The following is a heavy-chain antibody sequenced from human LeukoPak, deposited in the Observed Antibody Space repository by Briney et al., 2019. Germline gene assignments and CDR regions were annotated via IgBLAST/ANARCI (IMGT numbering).Heavy chain of an antibody. CDR2: FTSGSRSI. D-gene: IGHD4-23*01. V-gene: IGHV3-21*01. Sequence: GGSLRLSCAASGFTFSSYSMTWVRQAPGKGLEWVSSFTSGSRSIYYADSVKGRFTISRDNSKNTVYLQMNSLRAEDTGVYYCARDRLEAVTDDDYFDYWGQGTLVTVSS. CDR3: ARDRLEAVTDDDYFDY. CDR1: GFTFSSYS. J-gene: IGHJ4*02.